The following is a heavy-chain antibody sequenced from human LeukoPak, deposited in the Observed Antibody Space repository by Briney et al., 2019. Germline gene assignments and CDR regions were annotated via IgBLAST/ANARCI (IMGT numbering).Heavy chain of an antibody. D-gene: IGHD2-2*01. Sequence: GGSLRLSCAASGFTFSSYAMSWVRQAPGKGLEWVSATSGSGGSTYYADSVKGRFTISRDNSKNTLYLQMNSLRAEDTAVYYCAKDRRYQLLGGWFDPWGQGTLVTVSS. CDR3: AKDRRYQLLGGWFDP. CDR2: TSGSGGST. J-gene: IGHJ5*02. V-gene: IGHV3-23*01. CDR1: GFTFSSYA.